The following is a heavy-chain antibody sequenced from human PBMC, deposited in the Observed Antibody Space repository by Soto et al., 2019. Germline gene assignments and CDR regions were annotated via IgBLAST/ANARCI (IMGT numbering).Heavy chain of an antibody. V-gene: IGHV3-30-3*01. D-gene: IGHD3-10*02. CDR1: GFTFSSYA. J-gene: IGHJ6*02. CDR3: AREGLFLSSYYGMDV. CDR2: ISYDGSNK. Sequence: QVQLVESGGGVVQPGRSLRLSCAASGFTFSSYAMHWVRQAPGKGLEWVAVISYDGSNKYYADSVKGRFTISRDNSKNTLYLQMNSLRAEDTAVYYCAREGLFLSSYYGMDVWGQGTTVTVSS.